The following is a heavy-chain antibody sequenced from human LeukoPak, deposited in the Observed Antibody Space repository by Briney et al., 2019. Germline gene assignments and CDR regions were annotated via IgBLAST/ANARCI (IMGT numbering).Heavy chain of an antibody. V-gene: IGHV4-34*01. D-gene: IGHD3-3*01. J-gene: IGHJ4*02. CDR2: INHSGST. CDR1: GGSFSGYY. Sequence: PSETLSLTCAVYGGSFSGYYWSWIRQPPGKGLEWIGEINHSGSTNYNPSLKSRVTISVDTSKNQFSLKLSSVTAADTAVYYCARTLRIIYYDFWSGYSSYFDYWGQGTLVTVSS. CDR3: ARTLRIIYYDFWSGYSSYFDY.